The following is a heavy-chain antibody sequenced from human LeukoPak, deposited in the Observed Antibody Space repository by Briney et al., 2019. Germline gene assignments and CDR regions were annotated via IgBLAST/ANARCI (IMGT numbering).Heavy chain of an antibody. CDR3: ARAAAGSGDFDY. CDR1: GYTFTSYG. D-gene: IGHD6-13*01. CDR2: ISANNGNT. Sequence: EASVKVSCKASGYTFTSYGISWVRQAPGQGLEWMGWISANNGNTNYAQKLQGRVTMTTDASTSTAYMELSSLRSEDTAVYYCARAAAGSGDFDYWGQGTLVTVSS. J-gene: IGHJ4*02. V-gene: IGHV1-18*01.